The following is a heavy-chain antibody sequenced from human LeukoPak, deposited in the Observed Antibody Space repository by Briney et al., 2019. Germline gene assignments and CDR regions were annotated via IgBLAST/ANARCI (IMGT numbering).Heavy chain of an antibody. V-gene: IGHV3-30*04. D-gene: IGHD6-13*01. CDR2: ISYDGSNK. Sequence: GGSLRLSCAASGFTFSSYAMHWVRQAPGKGLEWVAVISYDGSNKYYADSVKGRFTISRDNSKNTLYLQMNSLRAEDTAVYYCARDGAVKQQLFQFDYWGQGTLVTVSS. CDR1: GFTFSSYA. CDR3: ARDGAVKQQLFQFDY. J-gene: IGHJ4*02.